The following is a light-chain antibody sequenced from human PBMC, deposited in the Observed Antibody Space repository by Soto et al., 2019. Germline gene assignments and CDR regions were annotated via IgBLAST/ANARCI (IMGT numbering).Light chain of an antibody. J-gene: IGKJ4*01. Sequence: EIVLTQPPAPRSLSPGERATPSCRASRSVTASLAWYQQKPGQAPRLLIYDASNRATGIPARFSGSGSGTDFTLTISSLEPEDFAVYYCQQRSNWPLTFGGGTKVEIK. CDR3: QQRSNWPLT. CDR1: RSVTAS. V-gene: IGKV3-11*01. CDR2: DAS.